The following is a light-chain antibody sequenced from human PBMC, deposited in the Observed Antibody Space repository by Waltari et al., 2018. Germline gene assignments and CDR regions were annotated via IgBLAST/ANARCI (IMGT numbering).Light chain of an antibody. CDR2: GAA. Sequence: EIVMTQSPDTLSVSPGERATLSWRASQSVSSNLAWYQQKPGQAPSLLLYGAATRATGIPARFSGSGSGTEFTLTIISMQSEDFAVYYCQQYNNWPLWTFGQGTKVEIK. J-gene: IGKJ1*01. V-gene: IGKV3-15*01. CDR3: QQYNNWPLWT. CDR1: QSVSSN.